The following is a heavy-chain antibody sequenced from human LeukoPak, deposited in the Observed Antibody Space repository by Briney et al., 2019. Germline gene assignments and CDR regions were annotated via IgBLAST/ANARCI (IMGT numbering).Heavy chain of an antibody. CDR2: IYYSGST. CDR3: ARYSSSSVVDY. V-gene: IGHV4-59*01. J-gene: IGHJ4*02. Sequence: SETLSLTCTVSGGSISSYYWSWIRQPPGKGLEWIGYIYYSGSTNYNPSLKSRVTISVDTSKNQFSLKLSSVTAADTAVYYCARYSSSSVVDYWGQGTLVTASS. D-gene: IGHD6-6*01. CDR1: GGSISSYY.